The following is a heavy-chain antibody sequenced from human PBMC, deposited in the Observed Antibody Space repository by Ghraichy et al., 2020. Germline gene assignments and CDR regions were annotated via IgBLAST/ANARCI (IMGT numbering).Heavy chain of an antibody. V-gene: IGHV1-2*02. Sequence: ASVKVSCKASGYTFTGYYMHWVRQAPGQGLEWMGWINPNSGGTNYAQKFQGRVTMTSDTSISTAYMELSRLRSDDTAVYYCARGQSPGWELLTDYWGQGTLVTVSS. D-gene: IGHD1-26*01. CDR2: INPNSGGT. J-gene: IGHJ4*02. CDR3: ARGQSPGWELLTDY. CDR1: GYTFTGYY.